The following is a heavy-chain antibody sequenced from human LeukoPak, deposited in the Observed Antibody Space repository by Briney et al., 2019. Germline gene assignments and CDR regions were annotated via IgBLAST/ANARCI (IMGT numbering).Heavy chain of an antibody. CDR1: GGTFSSYA. CDR2: IIPIFGTA. D-gene: IGHD5-18*01. Sequence: SVKVSCKASGGTFSSYAISWVRQAPGQGLEWMGGIIPIFGTANYAQKFQGRVTITADKSTSTAYMELSSLRSEDTAVYYCAGDTAMVSHWFDPWGQGTLVTVSS. CDR3: AGDTAMVSHWFDP. V-gene: IGHV1-69*06. J-gene: IGHJ5*02.